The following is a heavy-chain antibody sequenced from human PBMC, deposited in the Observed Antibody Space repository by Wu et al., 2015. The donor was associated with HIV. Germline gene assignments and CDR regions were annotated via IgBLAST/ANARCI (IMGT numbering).Heavy chain of an antibody. Sequence: QVQLVQSGAEVKKPGASVKVSCKASGYTFTGYYMHWVRQAPGQGLEWMGWINPNSGGTNYAQKFQGRVTMTRDTSISTAYMELSRLRSDDTAVYYCARWGITMVREEYWYFDLWGRGTLVTVSS. CDR2: INPNSGGT. J-gene: IGHJ2*01. CDR1: GYTFTGYY. CDR3: ARWGITMVREEYWYFDL. D-gene: IGHD3-10*01. V-gene: IGHV1-2*02.